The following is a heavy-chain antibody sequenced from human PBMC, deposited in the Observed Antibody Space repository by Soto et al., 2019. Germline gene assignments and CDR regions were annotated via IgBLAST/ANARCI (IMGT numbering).Heavy chain of an antibody. V-gene: IGHV3-30*18. D-gene: IGHD3-3*01. Sequence: GGSLRLSCAASGFTFSSYGMHWVRQAPGKGLEWVAVISYDGSNKYYADSVKGRFTISRDNSKNTLYLQMNSLRAEDTAVYYCAKGFSTYDFWSGYPRDYYYYGMDVWGQGTTVTVSS. CDR3: AKGFSTYDFWSGYPRDYYYYGMDV. CDR2: ISYDGSNK. CDR1: GFTFSSYG. J-gene: IGHJ6*02.